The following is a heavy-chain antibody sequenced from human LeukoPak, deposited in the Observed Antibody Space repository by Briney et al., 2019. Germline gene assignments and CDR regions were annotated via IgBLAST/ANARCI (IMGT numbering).Heavy chain of an antibody. J-gene: IGHJ4*02. CDR1: GGSISSYY. D-gene: IGHD3-16*01. V-gene: IGHV4-59*01. Sequence: SETLSLTCTVSGGSISSYYWSWIRQPPGKGLEWIAYIYYSGSTNYKPSPKSRVTISVDTSKTQFSLKLSSVTAADTAVYYCTRGAGWLIDYWGQGILVTVSS. CDR3: TRGAGWLIDY. CDR2: IYYSGST.